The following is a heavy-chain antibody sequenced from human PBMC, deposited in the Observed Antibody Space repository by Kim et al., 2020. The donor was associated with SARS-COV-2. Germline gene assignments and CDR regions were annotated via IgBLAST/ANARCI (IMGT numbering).Heavy chain of an antibody. V-gene: IGHV4-31*03. J-gene: IGHJ4*02. CDR2: IYYSGST. Sequence: SETLSLTCTVSGGSISSGGYYWSWIRQHPGKGLEWIGYIYYSGSTYYNPSLKSRVTISVDTSKNQFSLKLSSVTAADTAVYYCARDGGGARGYSYGSPFDYWGQGTLVTVSS. CDR1: GGSISSGGYY. D-gene: IGHD5-18*01. CDR3: ARDGGGARGYSYGSPFDY.